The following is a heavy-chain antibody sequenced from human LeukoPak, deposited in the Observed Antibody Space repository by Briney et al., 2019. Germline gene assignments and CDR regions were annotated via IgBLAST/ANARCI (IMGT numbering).Heavy chain of an antibody. CDR2: IYYSGST. CDR1: GGSISSSSYY. J-gene: IGHJ4*02. V-gene: IGHV4-39*06. CDR3: ARALGGYDYSFDY. D-gene: IGHD3-22*01. Sequence: SETLSLTCTVSGGSISSSSYYWGWIRQPPGKGLEWIGSIYYSGSTYYNPSLKSRVTISVDTSKNQFPLKLSSVTAADTAVYYCARALGGYDYSFDYWSQGTLVTVSS.